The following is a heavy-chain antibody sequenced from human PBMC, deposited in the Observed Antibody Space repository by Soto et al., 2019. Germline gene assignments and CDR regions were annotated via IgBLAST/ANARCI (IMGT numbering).Heavy chain of an antibody. CDR2: INHSGST. Sequence: SETLSITCAVYGGSVSGYSWTWIRQPPGTGLEWIGEINHSGSTNYNPSLKSRVTISVDTSKSQFSLKLTSVTAADTAVYYCARDKITGLFDYWGQGTLVTVSS. CDR1: GGSVSGYS. D-gene: IGHD3-10*01. V-gene: IGHV4-34*01. J-gene: IGHJ4*02. CDR3: ARDKITGLFDY.